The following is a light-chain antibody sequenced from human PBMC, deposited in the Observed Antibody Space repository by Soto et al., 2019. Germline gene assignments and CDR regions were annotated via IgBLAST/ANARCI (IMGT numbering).Light chain of an antibody. CDR1: SSNIGSNT. J-gene: IGLJ2*01. Sequence: QSVLTQPPSASGTPGQRVTNSCSGSSSNIGSNTVNWYQQLPGTAPKLLIYSNNQWPSGVPDRFSGSKSGTSASLAISGLQSEDEADYYCAVWDDSLNGPVFGGGTKVTVL. CDR2: SNN. CDR3: AVWDDSLNGPV. V-gene: IGLV1-44*01.